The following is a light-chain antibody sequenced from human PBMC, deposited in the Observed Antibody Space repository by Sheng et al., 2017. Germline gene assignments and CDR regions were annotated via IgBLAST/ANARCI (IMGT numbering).Light chain of an antibody. V-gene: IGKV1-39*01. CDR3: QQSFTSPYI. CDR1: QRINTF. J-gene: IGKJ2*01. CDR2: GAS. Sequence: DVHMIQSPSSLAASVGDRVTLTCRASQRINTFLNWYQQKPGKAPKLLISGASSLHSGVPTRFSGSGYGTEFTLTITSVQPEDSATYYCQQSFTSPYIFGPGDQVGDQ.